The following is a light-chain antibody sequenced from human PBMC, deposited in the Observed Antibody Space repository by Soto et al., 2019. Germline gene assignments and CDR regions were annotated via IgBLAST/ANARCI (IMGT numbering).Light chain of an antibody. J-gene: IGKJ4*01. CDR1: QDISNY. CDR3: QQYDNLLT. Sequence: DIPMTQSPSSLSASVGDRVTITCQASQDISNYLNWYQQKPGKAPKLLIYDASNLETGVPSRFSGSGSGTDFTFTISSLQPEDLATYYCQQYDNLLTFGGGTKVEIK. V-gene: IGKV1-33*01. CDR2: DAS.